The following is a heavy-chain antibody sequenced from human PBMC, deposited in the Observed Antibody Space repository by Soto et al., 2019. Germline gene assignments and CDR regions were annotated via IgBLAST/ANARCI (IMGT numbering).Heavy chain of an antibody. Sequence: QVHLVQSGVEVKTPGPSVKVSCQASGYTFFTYDITWVRQAPGQGLVWMGWISTCSGDTKYAQKFQGRVTMTTDPSTTTAYLELRSLRSDDPAVYYWARHLGPTTSENWFDPWGQGTLVTVSS. J-gene: IGHJ5*02. V-gene: IGHV1-18*01. CDR1: GYTFFTYD. D-gene: IGHD5-12*01. CDR3: ARHLGPTTSENWFDP. CDR2: ISTCSGDT.